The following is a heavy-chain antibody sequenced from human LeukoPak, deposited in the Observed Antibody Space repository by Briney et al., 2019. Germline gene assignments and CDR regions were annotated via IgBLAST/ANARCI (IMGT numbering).Heavy chain of an antibody. V-gene: IGHV4-59*08. CDR3: ARHVTISGPYDASDI. CDR1: GDSISSCY. D-gene: IGHD5-24*01. Sequence: SETLSLTCTVSGDSISSCYWSWIRQPPGKGLEWIGYIYYSGGTDYNPSLKSRVTISVDTSKNQFSLKLRSVTAADTAVYYCARHVTISGPYDASDIWGQGTMVTVSP. J-gene: IGHJ3*02. CDR2: IYYSGGT.